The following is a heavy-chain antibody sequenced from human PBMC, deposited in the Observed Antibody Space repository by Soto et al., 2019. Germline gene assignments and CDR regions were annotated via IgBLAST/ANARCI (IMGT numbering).Heavy chain of an antibody. J-gene: IGHJ4*02. CDR1: GFKFSNYA. D-gene: IGHD6-19*01. CDR2: ISATGGGT. Sequence: GGSLRLSCAASGFKFSNYAMSWVRQAPGKGLEWVSLISATGGGTYYADSVKGRFTISRDNSHNTLYLQVHSLTAEDTAVYYCAKEASGWYQIPYFDYWGQGTLVTVSS. CDR3: AKEASGWYQIPYFDY. V-gene: IGHV3-23*01.